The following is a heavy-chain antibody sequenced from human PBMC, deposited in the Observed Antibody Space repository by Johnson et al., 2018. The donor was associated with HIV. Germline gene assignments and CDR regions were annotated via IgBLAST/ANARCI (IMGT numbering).Heavy chain of an antibody. D-gene: IGHD2-8*01. CDR2: IYSGGTT. J-gene: IGHJ3*02. Sequence: QVQLVESGGGVVQPGRSLRLSCAASGFTFSSYAMHWVRQAPGKGPEWVSVIYSGGTTLYADSVKGRFTISRDTSKNTLSLQLNSLRPDDTAVYYCARRASNTYGAIDIWGQGTVVTVSS. V-gene: IGHV3-NL1*01. CDR1: GFTFSSYA. CDR3: ARRASNTYGAIDI.